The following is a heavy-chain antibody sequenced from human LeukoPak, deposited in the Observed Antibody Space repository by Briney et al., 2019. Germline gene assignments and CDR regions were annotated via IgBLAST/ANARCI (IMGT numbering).Heavy chain of an antibody. CDR2: ISAYNGNT. J-gene: IGHJ4*02. V-gene: IGHV1-18*01. Sequence: GASVKVSCKASGYTFTSYGISWVRQAPGQGLEWMGWISAYNGNTNYAQKLQGRVTMTTDTSTSTAYMELRSLRSDDTAVYYCARGAYDFWSGYYPFDYWGQGTLVTVCS. CDR3: ARGAYDFWSGYYPFDY. D-gene: IGHD3-3*01. CDR1: GYTFTSYG.